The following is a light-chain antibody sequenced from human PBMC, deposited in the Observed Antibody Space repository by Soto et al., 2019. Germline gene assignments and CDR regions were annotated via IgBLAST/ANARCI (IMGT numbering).Light chain of an antibody. Sequence: EIVMPQSPATLSLSTGERATLSCGASQSFSISYLAWYQQKPGLAPRLLIYDASSRGTGIPDRFSGSGSGTDFTLTISRLEPEDLAVYYCQQYGSSPTFGQGTRLEIK. V-gene: IGKV3D-20*01. J-gene: IGKJ5*01. CDR2: DAS. CDR1: QSFSISY. CDR3: QQYGSSPT.